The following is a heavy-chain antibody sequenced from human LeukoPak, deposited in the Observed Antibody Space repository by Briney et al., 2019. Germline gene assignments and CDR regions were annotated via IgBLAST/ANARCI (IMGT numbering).Heavy chain of an antibody. D-gene: IGHD1-26*01. V-gene: IGHV1-2*02. J-gene: IGHJ4*02. CDR1: GYTFIDYY. Sequence: ASVKLSCKASGYTFIDYYIHWVRQAPGQGPEWMGWINPNDGGTKYAQKFQGRVTMNRDTSIRTAFTELSSLRSDDTAVYYCARRIKSGILPFDYWGQGTLITVSS. CDR3: ARRIKSGILPFDY. CDR2: INPNDGGT.